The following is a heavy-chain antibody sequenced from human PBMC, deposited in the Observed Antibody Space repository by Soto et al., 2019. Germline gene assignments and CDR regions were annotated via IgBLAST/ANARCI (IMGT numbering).Heavy chain of an antibody. Sequence: SETLSLTCTVSGGSISSSRCHWGWIRQPPGKGLEWIASIKYSGTTFYNPSLKSRVTLSVDTSKNQFALKLSSVTAADTAVYYCHARGPLPTAGNGEYYYYGMDVWGQGTTVPVSS. CDR2: IKYSGTT. V-gene: IGHV4-39*03. CDR3: HARGPLPTAGNGEYYYYGMDV. CDR1: GGSISSSRCH. J-gene: IGHJ6*02. D-gene: IGHD1-26*01.